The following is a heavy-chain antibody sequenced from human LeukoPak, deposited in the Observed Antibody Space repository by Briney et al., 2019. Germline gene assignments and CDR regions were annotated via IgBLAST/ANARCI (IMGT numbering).Heavy chain of an antibody. CDR3: ARAVGDYTSVGYYYYYMDV. J-gene: IGHJ6*03. Sequence: SVKVSCKASGGTFSSYAISWVRQAPGQGLEWMGGTIPIFGTANYAQKFQGRVTITTDESTTTAYMEMSSLRSEYTAVYYCARAVGDYTSVGYYYYYMDVWGKGTTVTVSS. D-gene: IGHD4-11*01. V-gene: IGHV1-69*05. CDR1: GGTFSSYA. CDR2: TIPIFGTA.